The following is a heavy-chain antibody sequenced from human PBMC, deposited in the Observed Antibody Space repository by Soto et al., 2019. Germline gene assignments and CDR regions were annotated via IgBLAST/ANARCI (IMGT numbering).Heavy chain of an antibody. V-gene: IGHV1-18*01. D-gene: IGHD3-22*01. CDR2: ISAYNGNA. CDR1: GYTFTSYG. J-gene: IGHJ3*02. Sequence: ASVKVSCKASGYTFTSYGISWVRQAPGQGLEWMGWISAYNGNANYAQKLQGRVTMTTDTSTSTAYMELRSLRSDDTAVYYCARGRYYDSSGYYGPDAFDIWGQGTMVTVSS. CDR3: ARGRYYDSSGYYGPDAFDI.